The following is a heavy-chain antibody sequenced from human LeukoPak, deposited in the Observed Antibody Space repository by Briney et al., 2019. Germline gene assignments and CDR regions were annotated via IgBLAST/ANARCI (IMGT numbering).Heavy chain of an antibody. CDR1: IGSFSGYY. V-gene: IGHV4-34*01. J-gene: IGHJ6*03. CDR2: INHSGST. Sequence: KTSETLSLACAVYIGSFSGYYWSWIRQSPGKGLEWIGEINHSGSTHYNPSLKSRVTISVDTSKNQFSLRLNSVTAADTAVYYCAREVHYYSYYMDVWGKGTTVTVSS. CDR3: AREVHYYSYYMDV.